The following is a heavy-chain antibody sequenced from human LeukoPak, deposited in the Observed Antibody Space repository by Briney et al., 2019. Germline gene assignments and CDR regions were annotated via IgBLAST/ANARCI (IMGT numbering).Heavy chain of an antibody. CDR1: GFTFSSYA. Sequence: PGRSLRLSCAASGFTFSSYAMHWVRQAPGKGLEWVAVISYDGSNKYYADSVKGRFTISRDNSKNTLYLQMNSLRAEDTAVYYCAREFSTIFGVVIESSDAFDIWGQGTMVTVSS. CDR3: AREFSTIFGVVIESSDAFDI. CDR2: ISYDGSNK. D-gene: IGHD3-3*01. J-gene: IGHJ3*02. V-gene: IGHV3-30-3*01.